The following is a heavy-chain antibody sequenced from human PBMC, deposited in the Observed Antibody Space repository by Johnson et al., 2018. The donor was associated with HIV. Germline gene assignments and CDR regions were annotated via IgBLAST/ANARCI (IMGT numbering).Heavy chain of an antibody. CDR2: ISWDGGST. Sequence: VQLVESGGGLVQPGRSLRLSCAASGFTFDDYAMHWVRQAPGKGLEWVSLISWDGGSTYYADSVKGRFTISRGNSKNSLYLQMNSLRAEDTALYYCAKDRKLRRGNGGWVENAFDIWGQGTMVTVSS. D-gene: IGHD1-26*01. V-gene: IGHV3-43D*03. J-gene: IGHJ3*02. CDR1: GFTFDDYA. CDR3: AKDRKLRRGNGGWVENAFDI.